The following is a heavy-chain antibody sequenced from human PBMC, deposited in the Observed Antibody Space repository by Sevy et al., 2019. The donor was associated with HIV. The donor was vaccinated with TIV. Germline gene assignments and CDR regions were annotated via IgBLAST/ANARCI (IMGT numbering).Heavy chain of an antibody. D-gene: IGHD3-3*01. CDR1: GFTFSKAW. CDR2: IKSNTDGGTK. CDR3: TTKKDFGSGYFYFDY. V-gene: IGHV3-15*01. J-gene: IGHJ4*02. Sequence: GGSLRLSCAASGFTFSKAWMSWVRQAPGKGLEWVGRIKSNTDGGTKDYAEPVKGRFTSSRDDSNNTLYLQVNSLKTDETAVYYCTTKKDFGSGYFYFDYWGQGTLVTVSS.